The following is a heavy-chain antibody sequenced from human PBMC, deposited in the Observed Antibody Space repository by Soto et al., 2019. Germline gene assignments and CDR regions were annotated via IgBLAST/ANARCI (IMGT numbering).Heavy chain of an antibody. V-gene: IGHV4-39*01. CDR2: IYYSGST. CDR3: ARHGYCSGGSCYSPPMDFDY. CDR1: GGSISSSSYY. J-gene: IGHJ4*02. D-gene: IGHD2-15*01. Sequence: SETLSLTCTVSGGSISSSSYYWGWIRQPPGKGLEWIGSIYYSGSTYYNPSLKSRVTISVDTSKNQFSLKLSSVTAADTAVYYCARHGYCSGGSCYSPPMDFDYWGQGTLVT.